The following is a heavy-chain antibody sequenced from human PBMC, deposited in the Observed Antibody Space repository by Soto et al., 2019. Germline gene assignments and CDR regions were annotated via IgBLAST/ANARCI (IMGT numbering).Heavy chain of an antibody. CDR1: GGTFSSYA. CDR2: IIPIFGTA. J-gene: IGHJ5*02. D-gene: IGHD2-2*01. Sequence: SVKVSCKASGGTFSSYAISWVRQAPGQGLEWMGGIIPIFGTANYAQKFQGRVTITADESTSTAYMELSSLRSEDTAVYYCARGSYCSSTSCYSGWFDPWGQGTLVTVSS. CDR3: ARGSYCSSTSCYSGWFDP. V-gene: IGHV1-69*13.